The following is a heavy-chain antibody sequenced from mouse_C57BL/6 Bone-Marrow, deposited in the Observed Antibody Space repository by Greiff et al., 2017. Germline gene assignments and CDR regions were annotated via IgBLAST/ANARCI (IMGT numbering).Heavy chain of an antibody. CDR3: ASPFYDSLYYYAMDY. J-gene: IGHJ4*01. V-gene: IGHV14-2*01. CDR1: GFNIKDYY. D-gene: IGHD2-4*01. Sequence: VQLKESGAELVKPGASVKLSCTASGFNIKDYYMHWVKQRTEQGLEWIGRIDPEDGETKYAPKFQGKATITADTSSNTAYLQLSSLTSEDTDVYYCASPFYDSLYYYAMDYWGQGTSVTVSS. CDR2: IDPEDGET.